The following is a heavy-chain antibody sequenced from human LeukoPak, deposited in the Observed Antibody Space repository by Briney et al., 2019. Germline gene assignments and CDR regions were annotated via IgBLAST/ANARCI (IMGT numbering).Heavy chain of an antibody. V-gene: IGHV4-59*12. J-gene: IGHJ4*02. CDR1: GGSISSYY. D-gene: IGHD2-15*01. Sequence: SGTLSLTCTVSGGSISSYYWSWIRQPPGKGLEWIGYIYYSGSTNYNPSLKSRVIISVDTSKNQFSLELSSVTAADTAVYYCAREDRYCSGGSCYSWGQGTLVTVSS. CDR2: IYYSGST. CDR3: AREDRYCSGGSCYS.